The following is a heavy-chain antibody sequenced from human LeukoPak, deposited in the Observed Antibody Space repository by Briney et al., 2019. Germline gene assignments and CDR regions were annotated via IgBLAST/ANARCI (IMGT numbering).Heavy chain of an antibody. CDR1: GYTLTELS. CDR3: ANVFCRIPGCYLFDY. D-gene: IGHD2-2*01. J-gene: IGHJ4*02. V-gene: IGHV1-24*01. CDR2: FDPEDGET. Sequence: GASVKVSCKVSGYTLTELSMHWVRQAPGRGLEWMGGFDPEDGETIYARKFQGRVTMTEDTSTDTAYMELSSLRSEDTAVYYCANVFCRIPGCYLFDYWARETLLTVS.